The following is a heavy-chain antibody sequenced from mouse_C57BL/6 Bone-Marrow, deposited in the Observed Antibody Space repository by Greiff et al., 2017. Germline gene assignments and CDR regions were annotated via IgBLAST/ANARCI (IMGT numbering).Heavy chain of an antibody. CDR1: GYTFTSYW. V-gene: IGHV1-64*01. Sequence: VQLQQPGAELVKPGASVKLSCKASGYTFTSYWMHWVKQRPGQGLEWIGMIHPNSGSTNYNEKFKSKATLTVDKSSSTAYMQLSSLTSEDSAVYYCARDGGNYACAYWGQGTLVTVSA. CDR3: ARDGGNYACAY. CDR2: IHPNSGST. D-gene: IGHD2-1*01. J-gene: IGHJ3*01.